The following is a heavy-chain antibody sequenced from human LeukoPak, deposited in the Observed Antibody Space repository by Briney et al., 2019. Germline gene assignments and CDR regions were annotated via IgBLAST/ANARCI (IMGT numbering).Heavy chain of an antibody. CDR2: IYYSGST. CDR1: GVSISSYY. Sequence: SETLSLTCTVSGVSISSYYWSWIRQPPGKGLEWIGYIYYSGSTNYNPSLKSRVTISVDTSKNQFSLKLSSVTAADTAVYYCARGVSSSWYYFDYWGQGTLVTVSS. V-gene: IGHV4-59*01. CDR3: ARGVSSSWYYFDY. D-gene: IGHD6-13*01. J-gene: IGHJ4*02.